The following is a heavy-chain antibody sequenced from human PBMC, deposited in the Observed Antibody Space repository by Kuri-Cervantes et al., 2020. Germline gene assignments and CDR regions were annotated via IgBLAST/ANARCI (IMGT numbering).Heavy chain of an antibody. J-gene: IGHJ5*02. CDR2: IFGGGRT. Sequence: GESLKISCAASEFTVNSSYMSWVRQAPGKGLEWVSVIFGGGRTHYADSVKGRFTISRDHSKHTLHLQMNSLRVEDTAVYYCAKLGLGHWGHGTLVTVSS. V-gene: IGHV3-53*01. CDR1: EFTVNSSY. D-gene: IGHD6-13*01. CDR3: AKLGLGH.